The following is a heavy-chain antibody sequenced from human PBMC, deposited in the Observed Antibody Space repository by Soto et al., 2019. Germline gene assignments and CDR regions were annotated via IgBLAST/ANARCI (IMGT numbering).Heavy chain of an antibody. CDR1: GFTFSSST. CDR3: ARDVGERSAI. CDR2: ISSSSSYI. J-gene: IGHJ4*02. Sequence: TGGSLRLSCTGSGFTFSSSTMTWVRQAPGKGLEWVSSISSSSSYIYFADSLKGRFTISRDNAKNSLYLQMNSLRAEDTAVYYCARDVGERSAIRGQGTQVTVSS. V-gene: IGHV3-21*06. D-gene: IGHD3-10*01.